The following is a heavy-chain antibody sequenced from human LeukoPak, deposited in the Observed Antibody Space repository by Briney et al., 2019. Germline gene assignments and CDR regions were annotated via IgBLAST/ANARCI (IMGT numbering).Heavy chain of an antibody. J-gene: IGHJ4*02. D-gene: IGHD6-13*01. CDR3: ARIGAGSSRDY. Sequence: GGSLRLSCAVSGFTFSTKSMNWVRQAPGKGLEWVSSIVGSSSTYYADSLKGRFTISRDNAKNSLYLQMNSLRAEDTAVYYCARIGAGSSRDYWGQGTLVTVSS. CDR2: IVGSSST. CDR1: GFTFSTKS. V-gene: IGHV3-21*01.